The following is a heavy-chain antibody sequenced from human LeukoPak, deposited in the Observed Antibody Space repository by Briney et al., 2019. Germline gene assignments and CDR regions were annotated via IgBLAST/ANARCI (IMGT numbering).Heavy chain of an antibody. CDR3: ARVRGIQLWPRRDSQAAFDI. J-gene: IGHJ3*02. Sequence: SGTLSLTCTVSGGSLSSYYWSWIRQPPGKGLEGIGDIYYNGSTNYNPSLKSRVTISVDTSKNQFSLKLSSVTAADTAVYYCARVRGIQLWPRRDSQAAFDIWGQGTMVTVSS. CDR2: IYYNGST. D-gene: IGHD5-18*01. CDR1: GGSLSSYY. V-gene: IGHV4-59*01.